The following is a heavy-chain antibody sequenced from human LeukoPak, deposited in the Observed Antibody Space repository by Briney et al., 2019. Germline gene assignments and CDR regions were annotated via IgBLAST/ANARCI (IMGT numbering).Heavy chain of an antibody. CDR1: VYTFISYD. Sequence: GAAVKVSCKASVYTFISYDSNWVRQATGQGLEWMGWMNPNSGNTGYAQKFQGRVTITRNTYISTAYMELSSLRSEDMPVYYCAKGPGVVVILSYDAFDIWGQGTMVTVSS. D-gene: IGHD3-22*01. CDR2: MNPNSGNT. J-gene: IGHJ3*02. CDR3: AKGPGVVVILSYDAFDI. V-gene: IGHV1-8*03.